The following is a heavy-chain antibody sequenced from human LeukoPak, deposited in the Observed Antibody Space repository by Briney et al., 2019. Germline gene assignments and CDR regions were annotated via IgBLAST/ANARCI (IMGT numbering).Heavy chain of an antibody. Sequence: SETLSLTCTVSGYSISSGYYWGWIRQPPGKGLEWIGSIYHTGSTYYNPSLRSRVTISLDTSNNQFSLKLTSVTATDTAIYYCARELPRRYFDYWGQGTLVTVSS. CDR2: IYHTGST. V-gene: IGHV4-38-2*02. CDR3: ARELPRRYFDY. J-gene: IGHJ4*02. CDR1: GYSISSGYY.